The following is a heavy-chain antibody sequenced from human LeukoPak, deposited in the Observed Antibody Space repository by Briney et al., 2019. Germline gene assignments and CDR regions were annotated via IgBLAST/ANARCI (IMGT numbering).Heavy chain of an antibody. V-gene: IGHV4-30-2*01. CDR3: ARVGSGPLAVTFFDY. J-gene: IGHJ4*02. Sequence: PSETLSLTCTVSGGSLTSGGSSWTWIRQPPGKGLEWIGYIHRSGSTYYNESLKSRVAISIDTSKNQFSLRLTSVTAADTAVYYCARVGSGPLAVTFFDYWGQGALVTVSS. CDR1: GGSLTSGGSS. CDR2: IHRSGST. D-gene: IGHD2-21*02.